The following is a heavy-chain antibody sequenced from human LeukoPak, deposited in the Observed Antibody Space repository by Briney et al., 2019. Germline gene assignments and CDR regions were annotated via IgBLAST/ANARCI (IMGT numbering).Heavy chain of an antibody. J-gene: IGHJ4*02. Sequence: GGSLRLSCAASGSTVSSNYMSWVRQAPGKGLEWVSVIYSGGSTYYADSVKGRFTISRDNSKNTLYLQMNSLRAEDTAVYYCARVDTAMVTREYYFDYWGQGTLVTVSS. D-gene: IGHD5-18*01. V-gene: IGHV3-66*02. CDR3: ARVDTAMVTREYYFDY. CDR2: IYSGGST. CDR1: GSTVSSNY.